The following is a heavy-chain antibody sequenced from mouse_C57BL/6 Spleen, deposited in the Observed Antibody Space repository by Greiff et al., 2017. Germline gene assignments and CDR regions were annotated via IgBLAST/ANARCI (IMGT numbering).Heavy chain of an antibody. CDR1: GFTFSDYG. J-gene: IGHJ1*03. V-gene: IGHV5-17*01. CDR3: ARPGYYGSSSSFDV. Sequence: EVKVVESGGGLVKPGGSLKLSCAASGFTFSDYGMHWVRQAPEKGLEWVAYISSGSSTIYYADTVKGRFTISRDNAKNTLFLQMTSLRSEDTAMYYCARPGYYGSSSSFDVWGTGTTVTVSS. CDR2: ISSGSSTI. D-gene: IGHD1-1*01.